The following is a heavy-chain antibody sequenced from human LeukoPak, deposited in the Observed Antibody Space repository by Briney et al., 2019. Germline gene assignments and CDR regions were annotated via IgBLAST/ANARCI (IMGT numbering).Heavy chain of an antibody. J-gene: IGHJ6*02. V-gene: IGHV4-34*01. D-gene: IGHD3-10*01. CDR2: INHSGST. CDR1: GGSFSGYY. CDR3: ALVVHQFGGLSVDPYYYYGMDV. Sequence: SETLSLTCAVYGGSFSGYYWSWIRQPPGKGLEWIGEINHSGSTNYNPSLKSRVTISVDTSKNQFSLKLSSVTAADTAVYYCALVVHQFGGLSVDPYYYYGMDVWGQGTTVTVSS.